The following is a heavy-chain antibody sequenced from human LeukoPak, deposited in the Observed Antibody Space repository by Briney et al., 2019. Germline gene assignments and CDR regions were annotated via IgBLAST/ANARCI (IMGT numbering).Heavy chain of an antibody. D-gene: IGHD3-10*01. CDR3: ARDPGPLTYYYGSGSYYNYYGMDV. CDR1: GGSISSGGYY. J-gene: IGHJ6*02. Sequence: SETLSLTCTVSGGSISSGGYYWSWIRQHPGKGLEWIGYIYYSGNTYYNPSLKSRVTISVDTSKNQFSLKLSSVTAADTAVYYCARDPGPLTYYYGSGSYYNYYGMDVWGQGTTVTVSS. CDR2: IYYSGNT. V-gene: IGHV4-61*08.